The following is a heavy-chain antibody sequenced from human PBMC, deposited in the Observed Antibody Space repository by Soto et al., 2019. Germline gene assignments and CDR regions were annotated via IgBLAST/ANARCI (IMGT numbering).Heavy chain of an antibody. Sequence: EVQLVESGGGLVKPGGSLRLSCAASRFTFSSYSMDWVRQAPGKGLECVSSISCSSSYIYYADSVKGRFTISRDNAKNSLYLQMNSLRAEDTAVYYCARVVDYCDPYYYYGMDVWGQGTTVTVSS. D-gene: IGHD3-22*01. CDR1: RFTFSSYS. V-gene: IGHV3-21*01. J-gene: IGHJ6*02. CDR3: ARVVDYCDPYYYYGMDV. CDR2: ISCSSSYI.